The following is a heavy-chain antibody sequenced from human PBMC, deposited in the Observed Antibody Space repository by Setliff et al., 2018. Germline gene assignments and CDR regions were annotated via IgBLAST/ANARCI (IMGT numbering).Heavy chain of an antibody. Sequence: ASVKVSCKASGYTFTGYYMHWVRQAPGQGLEWMGWINPNSGGTSYAQKFQGWVTMTRDTSISTAYMELSRLRSDDTAVYYCARDYYYYDSSGYYYANWYFDLWGRGTLVTVSS. CDR3: ARDYYYYDSSGYYYANWYFDL. CDR1: GYTFTGYY. J-gene: IGHJ2*01. CDR2: INPNSGGT. D-gene: IGHD3-22*01. V-gene: IGHV1-2*04.